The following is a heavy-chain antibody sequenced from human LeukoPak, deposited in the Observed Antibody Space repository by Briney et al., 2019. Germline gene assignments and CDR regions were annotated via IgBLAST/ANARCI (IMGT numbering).Heavy chain of an antibody. J-gene: IGHJ3*02. D-gene: IGHD5-12*01. CDR3: ARDPNRRLTPRYNEHGAFDI. CDR1: GGSFSGYY. CDR2: INHSGST. V-gene: IGHV4-34*01. Sequence: PSETLSLTCAVYGGSFSGYYWSWIRQPPGKGLEWIGEINHSGSTNYNPSLKSRVTISVDTSKNPFSLKLSLVTASDTAVYYCARDPNRRLTPRYNEHGAFDIWGQGTMVTVTS.